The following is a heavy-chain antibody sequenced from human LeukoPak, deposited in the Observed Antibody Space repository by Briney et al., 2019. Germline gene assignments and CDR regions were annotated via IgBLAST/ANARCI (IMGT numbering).Heavy chain of an antibody. CDR3: ARMGDIVGATFAFDY. CDR2: IYYSGGT. V-gene: IGHV4-59*08. Sequence: SETLSLTCTVSGGSISSYYWSWIRQPPGKGLEWIGYIYYSGGTNYNPSLKSRVTISVDTSKNQFSLKLSSVTAADTAVYYCARMGDIVGATFAFDYWGQGTLVTVSS. J-gene: IGHJ4*02. D-gene: IGHD1-26*01. CDR1: GGSISSYY.